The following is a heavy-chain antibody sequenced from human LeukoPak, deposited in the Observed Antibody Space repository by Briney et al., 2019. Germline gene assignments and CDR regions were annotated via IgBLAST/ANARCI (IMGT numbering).Heavy chain of an antibody. CDR3: AKDRIATTNLDY. CDR2: IRYDGSNK. V-gene: IGHV3-30*02. Sequence: GGSLRLSCAASGSTFSSYGMHWVRQAPGKGLEWVAFIRYDGSNKYYADSVKGRFTISRDNSKNTLYLQMNSLRAEDTAVYYCAKDRIATTNLDYWGQGTLVTVSS. J-gene: IGHJ4*02. CDR1: GSTFSSYG. D-gene: IGHD2-21*01.